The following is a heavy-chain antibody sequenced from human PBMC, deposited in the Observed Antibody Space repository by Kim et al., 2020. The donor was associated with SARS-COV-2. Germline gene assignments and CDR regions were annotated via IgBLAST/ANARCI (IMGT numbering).Heavy chain of an antibody. CDR2: ISGSGVST. V-gene: IGHV3-23*01. J-gene: IGHJ5*02. Sequence: GGSLRLSCAASGFTFSSYAMSWVRQAPGKGLDWVSGISGSGVSTNYADSVKGRFTISRDNSKNTLYLQMNSLRAEDTAVYYCAGNYDSSGSWGQGTLVTVSS. CDR1: GFTFSSYA. CDR3: AGNYDSSGS. D-gene: IGHD3-22*01.